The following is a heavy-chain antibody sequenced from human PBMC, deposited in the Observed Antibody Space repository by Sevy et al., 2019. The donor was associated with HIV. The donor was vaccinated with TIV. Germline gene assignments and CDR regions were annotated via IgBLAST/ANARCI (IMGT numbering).Heavy chain of an antibody. D-gene: IGHD5-18*01. J-gene: IGHJ4*02. Sequence: GGSLRLSCSASGSTFSDYYMSWIRQAPGKGLEWVSYISTSSTYTNHADSVKGRFTISRDNANNSLYLQMNSLRAEDTAVYFCARVRYKYGSYYFDYWGQGTLVTVSS. CDR3: ARVRYKYGSYYFDY. CDR1: GSTFSDYY. V-gene: IGHV3-11*06. CDR2: ISTSSTYT.